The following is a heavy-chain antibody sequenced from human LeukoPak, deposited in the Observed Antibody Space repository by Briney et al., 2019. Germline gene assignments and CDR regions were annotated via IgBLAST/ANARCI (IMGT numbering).Heavy chain of an antibody. CDR1: GFTFSDHY. Sequence: GGSLRLSCAASGFTFSDHYMDWVRQAPGKGLEWVAVISYDGSNKYYADSVKGRFTISRDNSKNTLYLQMNSLRAEDTAVYYCAKDLKAQQLAPYYYGMDVWGQGTTVTVSS. V-gene: IGHV3-30*18. J-gene: IGHJ6*02. D-gene: IGHD6-13*01. CDR2: ISYDGSNK. CDR3: AKDLKAQQLAPYYYGMDV.